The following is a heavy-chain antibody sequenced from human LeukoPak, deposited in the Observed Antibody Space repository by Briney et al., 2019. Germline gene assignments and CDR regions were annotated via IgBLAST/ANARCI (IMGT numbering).Heavy chain of an antibody. CDR2: ISYDGSNK. CDR1: GFTFSSYW. J-gene: IGHJ4*02. CDR3: ARAAVHYDFWSGSTY. D-gene: IGHD3-3*01. V-gene: IGHV3-30-3*01. Sequence: GGSLRLSCAASGFTFSSYWMSWVRQAPGKGLEWVAVISYDGSNKYYADSVKGRFTISRDNSKNTLYLQMNSLRAEDTAVYYCARAAVHYDFWSGSTYWGQGTLVTVSS.